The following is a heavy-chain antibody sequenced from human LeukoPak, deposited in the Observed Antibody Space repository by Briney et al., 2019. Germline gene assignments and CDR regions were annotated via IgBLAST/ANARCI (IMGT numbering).Heavy chain of an antibody. V-gene: IGHV1-8*03. CDR2: MNPNSGNT. CDR1: GYTFTSYD. Sequence: ASVKVSCKASGYTFTSYDINWVRQATGQGLEWMGWMNPNSGNTGYAQKFQGRVTITRNTSISTAYMELSSLRAEETAVYYCARDRWGYSYGGDWGQGTLVTVSS. D-gene: IGHD5-18*01. CDR3: ARDRWGYSYGGD. J-gene: IGHJ4*02.